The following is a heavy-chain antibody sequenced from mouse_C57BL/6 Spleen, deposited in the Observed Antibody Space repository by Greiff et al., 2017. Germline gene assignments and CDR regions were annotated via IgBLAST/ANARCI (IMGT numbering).Heavy chain of an antibody. CDR2: ISYDGSN. CDR1: GYSITSGYY. V-gene: IGHV3-6*01. Sequence: EVQLVESGPGLVKPSQSLSLTCSVTGYSITSGYYWYWIRQFPGNKLEWMGYISYDGSNNYNPSLKTRISITRDTSKNQFFLEWNSVTTEDTATYDCARERPHYAVDYWGQGTSVTVSS. J-gene: IGHJ4*01. CDR3: ARERPHYAVDY.